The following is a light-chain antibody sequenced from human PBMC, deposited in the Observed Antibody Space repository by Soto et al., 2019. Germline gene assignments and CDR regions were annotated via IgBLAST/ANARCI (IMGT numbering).Light chain of an antibody. CDR1: SSDVGGYSY. J-gene: IGLJ2*01. Sequence: QSVLTQPPSASGSPGQSVTISCTGASSDVGGYSYVSWYQQHPGKAPKLMIYEVSKRPSGVPDRFSDSKSGNTASLTVSGLQAEDEADYYCSSYGGSNNLVFGGGTKLTVL. CDR3: SSYGGSNNLV. CDR2: EVS. V-gene: IGLV2-8*01.